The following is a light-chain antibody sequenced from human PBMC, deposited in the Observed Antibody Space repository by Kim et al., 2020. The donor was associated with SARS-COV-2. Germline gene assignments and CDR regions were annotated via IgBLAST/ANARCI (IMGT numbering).Light chain of an antibody. Sequence: GQSITISCTGTSSDVGDYNCVSWYQQHPSKAPKLRIHEVTKRPSGISTRFSGSKSGNTASLTISGLQAEDEADYYCSSYTSSRNLVFGGGTKVTVL. CDR2: EVT. J-gene: IGLJ3*02. CDR1: SSDVGDYNC. V-gene: IGLV2-14*01. CDR3: SSYTSSRNLV.